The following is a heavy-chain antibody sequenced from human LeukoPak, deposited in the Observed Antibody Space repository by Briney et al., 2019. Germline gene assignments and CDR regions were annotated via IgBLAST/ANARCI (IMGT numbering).Heavy chain of an antibody. D-gene: IGHD4-23*01. V-gene: IGHV3-15*01. CDR1: GFTFSSYS. CDR3: TTPEHDYGGNSGSY. J-gene: IGHJ4*02. CDR2: IKSKTDGGTT. Sequence: GGSLRLSCAASGFTFSSYSMSWVRQAPGKGLEWVGRIKSKTDGGTTDYAAPVKGRFTISRDDSKNTLYLQMNSLKTEDTAVYYCTTPEHDYGGNSGSYWGQGTLVTVSS.